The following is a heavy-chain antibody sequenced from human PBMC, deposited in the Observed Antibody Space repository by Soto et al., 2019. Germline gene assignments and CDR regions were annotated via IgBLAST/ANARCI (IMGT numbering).Heavy chain of an antibody. CDR3: AKAISGYYAPLDY. CDR2: ISGGADDT. D-gene: IGHD3-22*01. Sequence: EVQLLESGGGLVQPGGSLRLSCTASGFTFSKYAMGWVRQAPGKGLEWGSGISGGADDTHYADSVKGRFTISRDNSKNTLYVQKDILRAEDTAVYYCAKAISGYYAPLDYWGQGMRVTVSS. CDR1: GFTFSKYA. V-gene: IGHV3-23*01. J-gene: IGHJ4*02.